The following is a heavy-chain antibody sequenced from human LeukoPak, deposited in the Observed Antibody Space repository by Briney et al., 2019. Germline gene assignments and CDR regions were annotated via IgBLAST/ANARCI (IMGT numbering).Heavy chain of an antibody. CDR2: ISSSGSTI. CDR3: ARSSRDGYNYGSYYYGMDV. Sequence: GGSLRLSCAASGFIFSSYSMNWVRQAPGKGLEWVSYISSSGSTIYYADSVKGRFTISRDNAKNSLYLQMNSLRAEDTAVYYCARSSRDGYNYGSYYYGMDVWGQGTTVTVSS. D-gene: IGHD5-24*01. V-gene: IGHV3-48*04. CDR1: GFIFSSYS. J-gene: IGHJ6*02.